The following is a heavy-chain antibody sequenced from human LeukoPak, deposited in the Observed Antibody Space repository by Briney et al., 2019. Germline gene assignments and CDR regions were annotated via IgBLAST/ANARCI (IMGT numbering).Heavy chain of an antibody. CDR2: INTDGSTT. J-gene: IGHJ4*02. Sequence: PGGSLRLSCAASGFTFSSYCMHWVRQAPGKGLAWVSLINTDGSTTTYADSVKGRFTISRDNAKNTLSLQMNSLRAEDTAVYYCATGYRDYGVGYWGQGTLVTVSS. V-gene: IGHV3-74*01. CDR3: ATGYRDYGVGY. CDR1: GFTFSSYC. D-gene: IGHD5-12*01.